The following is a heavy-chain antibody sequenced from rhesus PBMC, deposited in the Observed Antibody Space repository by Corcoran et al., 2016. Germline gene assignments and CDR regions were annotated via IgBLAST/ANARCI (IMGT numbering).Heavy chain of an antibody. D-gene: IGHD3-3*01. Sequence: QVQLQESGPGVVQPSETLSLTCAVSGGSISDSYRWSWIRQPPGKGLEWIGYINGRRTSTNTNPSLKSRVTNSKDTSNNQFSLKLSAVTAADTAVYYCARGFLGSDLAYWGQGVLVTVSS. J-gene: IGHJ4*01. V-gene: IGHV4S10*01. CDR1: GGSISDSYR. CDR3: ARGFLGSDLAY. CDR2: INGRRTST.